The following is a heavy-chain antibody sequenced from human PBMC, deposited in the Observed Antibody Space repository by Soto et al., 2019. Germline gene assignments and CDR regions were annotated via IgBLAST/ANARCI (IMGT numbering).Heavy chain of an antibody. Sequence: SVKVSCKASGGTFSSYTISWVRQAPGQGLEWMGRIIPILGIANYAQKFQGRVTITADKSTSTAYMELSSLRSEDTAVYYCARDYDILSGSDYYYYMDVWGKGTTVTVSS. D-gene: IGHD3-9*01. CDR3: ARDYDILSGSDYYYYMDV. CDR2: IIPILGIA. V-gene: IGHV1-69*04. J-gene: IGHJ6*03. CDR1: GGTFSSYT.